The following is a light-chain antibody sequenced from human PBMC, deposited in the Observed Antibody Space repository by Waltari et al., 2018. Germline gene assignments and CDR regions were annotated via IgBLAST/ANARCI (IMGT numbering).Light chain of an antibody. J-gene: IGLJ1*01. CDR3: NCRDTSGNHYV. V-gene: IGLV3-19*01. Sequence: SSEVTQDPSVSVALGQTVRITCQGDILRSHFASWYQQMPGQAPILVIYGQNARPSEIQDRFAGSASGDTASLTIAGVQAEDEADNYCNCRDTSGNHYVFGPGTKVTVL. CDR2: GQN. CDR1: ILRSHF.